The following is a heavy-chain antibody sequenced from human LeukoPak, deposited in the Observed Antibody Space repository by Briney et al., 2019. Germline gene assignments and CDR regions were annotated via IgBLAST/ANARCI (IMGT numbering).Heavy chain of an antibody. V-gene: IGHV1-69*11. CDR3: ARERFRWSGYLSSDEYYYYMDV. D-gene: IGHD3-3*01. CDR1: GGTFSSYA. J-gene: IGHJ6*03. Sequence: GASVKVSCKASGGTFSSYAISWVRQAPGQGLEWMGRIIPILGTANYAQKFQGRVTITADESTSTAYMELSSLRSEDTAVYYCARERFRWSGYLSSDEYYYYMDVWGKGTTVTVSS. CDR2: IIPILGTA.